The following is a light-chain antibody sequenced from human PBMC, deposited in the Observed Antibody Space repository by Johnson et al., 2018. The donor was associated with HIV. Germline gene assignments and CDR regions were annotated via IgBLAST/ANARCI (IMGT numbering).Light chain of an antibody. J-gene: IGLJ1*01. CDR1: SSTIGNNY. V-gene: IGLV1-51*02. CDR2: KNN. CDR3: ETWDTSLTTGGV. Sequence: QSVLSQPPSVSAAPGQKVTISCSGSSSTIGNNYVSWYQVLPGTAPKLLIYKNNNRPSGIPDRFSGSKSGTSAPLAITGLQPGDEADYYCETWDTSLTTGGVFGTGTKVTVL.